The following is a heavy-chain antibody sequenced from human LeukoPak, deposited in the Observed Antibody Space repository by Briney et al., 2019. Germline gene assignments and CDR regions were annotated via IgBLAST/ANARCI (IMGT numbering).Heavy chain of an antibody. CDR3: ARDKWEPVTAWSYFDY. D-gene: IGHD1-26*01. CDR1: GYTFTSYG. J-gene: IGHJ4*02. CDR2: ISAYNGNT. Sequence: ASVKVSCKASGYTFTSYGISWVRQAPGQGLEWMGWISAYNGNTNYAQKLQGRVTMTTDTSTSTAYMELRSLRSDDTAVYYCARDKWEPVTAWSYFDYWGQGTLVTVSS. V-gene: IGHV1-18*01.